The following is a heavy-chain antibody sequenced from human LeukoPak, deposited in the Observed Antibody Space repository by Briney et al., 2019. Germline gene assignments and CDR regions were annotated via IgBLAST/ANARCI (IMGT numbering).Heavy chain of an antibody. CDR1: GFTFSSYN. V-gene: IGHV3-21*01. D-gene: IGHD1-26*01. Sequence: PGGSLRLSCAASGFTFSSYNMNWVRQAPGKGLEWVSSISSSSVYIYYADSVKGRFTISRDNAKNSLYLQMNSLRDEDTAVYYCARGGVGNIMGFFDYWGQGTLVTVSS. CDR2: ISSSSVYI. J-gene: IGHJ4*02. CDR3: ARGGVGNIMGFFDY.